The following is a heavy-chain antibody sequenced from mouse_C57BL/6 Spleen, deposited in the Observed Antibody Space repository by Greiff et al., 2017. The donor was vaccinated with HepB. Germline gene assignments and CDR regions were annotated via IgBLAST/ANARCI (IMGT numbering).Heavy chain of an antibody. Sequence: EVHLVESEGGLVQPGSSMKLSCTASGFTFSDYYMAWVRQVPEKGLEWVANINYDGSSTYYLDSLKSRFIISRDNAKNILYLQMSSLKSEDTATYYCARGGGRRAMDYWGQGTSVTVSS. J-gene: IGHJ4*01. CDR1: GFTFSDYY. CDR3: ARGGGRRAMDY. CDR2: INYDGSST. V-gene: IGHV5-16*01. D-gene: IGHD3-3*01.